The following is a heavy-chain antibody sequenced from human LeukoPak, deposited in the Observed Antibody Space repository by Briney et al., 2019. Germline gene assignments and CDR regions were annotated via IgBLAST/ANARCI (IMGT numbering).Heavy chain of an antibody. Sequence: SETLSLTCAVSGGSISTYYWGWIRQPPGKGLEWIGTIYYSGSTYYNPSLKSRVTISVDTSKNQFSLKLSSVTAADTAVYYCARDGFMVRGVSGRGTKWGQGTLVTVSS. CDR2: IYYSGST. V-gene: IGHV4-39*07. D-gene: IGHD3-10*01. CDR1: GGSISTYY. CDR3: ARDGFMVRGVSGRGTK. J-gene: IGHJ4*02.